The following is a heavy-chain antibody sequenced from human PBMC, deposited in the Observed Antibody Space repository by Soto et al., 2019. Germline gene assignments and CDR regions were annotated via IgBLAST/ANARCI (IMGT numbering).Heavy chain of an antibody. CDR3: AAGRWIQLWSYYYGMDV. V-gene: IGHV1-58*01. D-gene: IGHD5-18*01. CDR2: IVVGSGNT. J-gene: IGHJ6*02. Sequence: QMQLVQSGPEVKKPGTSVKVSCKASGFTFTSSAVQWVRQARGQRLEWIGWIVVGSGNTNYAQKFQERVTITRDMSTSTAYMELSSLRSEDTAVYYCAAGRWIQLWSYYYGMDVWGQGTTVTVSS. CDR1: GFTFTSSA.